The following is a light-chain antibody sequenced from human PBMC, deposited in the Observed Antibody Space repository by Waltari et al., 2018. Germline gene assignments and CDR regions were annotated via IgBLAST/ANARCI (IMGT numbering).Light chain of an antibody. J-gene: IGKJ4*01. CDR1: QSVNNK. Sequence: EIVLTQSPATLSLSPGDRATLSCRASQSVNNKLAWYQQEPGQAPRLLIYDASTRATGVPARFSGSGSGTDLTLSISSLEPEDFAVYYCQHRSSWPLTFGGGTKLEIK. V-gene: IGKV3-11*01. CDR2: DAS. CDR3: QHRSSWPLT.